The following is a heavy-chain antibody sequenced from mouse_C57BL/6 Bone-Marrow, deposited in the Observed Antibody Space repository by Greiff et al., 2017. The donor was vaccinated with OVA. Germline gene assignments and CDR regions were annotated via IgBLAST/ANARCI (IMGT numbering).Heavy chain of an antibody. J-gene: IGHJ2*01. D-gene: IGHD4-1*01. CDR1: GYTFTSYG. CDR3: AREGLGRGDY. Sequence: QVQLQQSGAELARPGASVKLSCKASGYTFTSYGISWVKQRPGQGLEWIGEIYPRSGYTYSNEKFKGKATMTADKSSSTAYMELRRLTYEDSAVYFCAREGLGRGDYWGQGTTRTVSS. CDR2: IYPRSGYT. V-gene: IGHV1-81*01.